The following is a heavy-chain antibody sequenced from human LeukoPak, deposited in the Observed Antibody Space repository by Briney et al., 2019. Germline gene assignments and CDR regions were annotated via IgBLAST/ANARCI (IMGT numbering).Heavy chain of an antibody. CDR3: ARVVSSRRGTYYYYYMDV. CDR1: GFTFSNAW. V-gene: IGHV3-15*01. D-gene: IGHD6-13*01. CDR2: IKSKTDGGTT. J-gene: IGHJ6*03. Sequence: GGSLRLSCAASGFTFSNAWMSWVRQAPGKGLEWVGRIKSKTDGGTTDYAAPVKGRFTISRDDSKNTLYLQMGSLRAEDMAVYYCARVVSSRRGTYYYYYMDVWGKGTTVTISS.